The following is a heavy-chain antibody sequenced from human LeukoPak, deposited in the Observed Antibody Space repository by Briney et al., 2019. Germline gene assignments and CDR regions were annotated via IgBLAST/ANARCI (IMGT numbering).Heavy chain of an antibody. CDR3: ARVDTAMATGFDY. D-gene: IGHD5-18*01. J-gene: IGHJ4*02. Sequence: SETLSLTCTVSGGSISSYYWSWIRQPPGKGLEWIGCIYYSASTNYNPSLTSRVTISLDTSKNQFSLKLSSVTAADTAVYYCARVDTAMATGFDYWGQGTLVTVSS. CDR1: GGSISSYY. V-gene: IGHV4-59*01. CDR2: IYYSAST.